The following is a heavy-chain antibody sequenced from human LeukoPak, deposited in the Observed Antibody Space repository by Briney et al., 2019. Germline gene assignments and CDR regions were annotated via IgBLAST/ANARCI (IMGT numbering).Heavy chain of an antibody. CDR3: AREEVVPSAPDY. D-gene: IGHD2-2*01. Sequence: ASVKVSCKASGYTFTTYGISWVRQAPGQGLEWLGWISAYNGDTNYAQKPQGRVTMTTDTSTSTAYMELRSLRSDDTAVYYCAREEVVPSAPDYWGQGTLVTVSS. CDR2: ISAYNGDT. CDR1: GYTFTTYG. V-gene: IGHV1-18*01. J-gene: IGHJ4*02.